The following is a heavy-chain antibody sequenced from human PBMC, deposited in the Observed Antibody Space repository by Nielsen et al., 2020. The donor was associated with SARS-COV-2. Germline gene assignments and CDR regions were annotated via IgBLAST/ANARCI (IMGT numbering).Heavy chain of an antibody. J-gene: IGHJ4*02. Sequence: SETLSLTCAVSGGSISSGGYSWSWIRQPPGKGLEWIGYIYHSGSTYYNPSLKSRVTISVDRSKNQFSLKLSSVTAADTAVYYCARAKMVVTAIPILDYWGQGTLVTVPS. CDR3: ARAKMVVTAIPILDY. D-gene: IGHD2-21*02. CDR1: GGSISSGGYS. V-gene: IGHV4-30-2*01. CDR2: IYHSGST.